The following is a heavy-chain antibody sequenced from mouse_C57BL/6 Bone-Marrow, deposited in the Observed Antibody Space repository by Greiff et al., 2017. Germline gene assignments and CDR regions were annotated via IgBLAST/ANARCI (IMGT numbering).Heavy chain of an antibody. Sequence: QVQLQQPGAELVKPGASVKLSCKASGYTFTSYWMHWVKQRPGQGLEWIGMIHPNSGSTNYNEKFKSKATLTVDKSSSTAYMQLSSLTSEDAAVYYSARGGSSGSFDYWGQGTTLTVSS. V-gene: IGHV1-64*01. CDR3: ARGGSSGSFDY. D-gene: IGHD3-2*02. CDR2: IHPNSGST. CDR1: GYTFTSYW. J-gene: IGHJ2*01.